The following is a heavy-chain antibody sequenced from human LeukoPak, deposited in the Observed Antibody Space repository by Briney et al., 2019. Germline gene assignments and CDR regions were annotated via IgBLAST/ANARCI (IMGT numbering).Heavy chain of an antibody. Sequence: NRGESLKISCMGSGYSFTSHWIGWVRQMPGKGLEWMGIIYPGDSDTRYSPSFQGQVTISADKSISTAYLQWSSLKASDTAMYYCARHWSQYTYPAPDYWGQGTLVTVSS. CDR2: IYPGDSDT. D-gene: IGHD6-6*01. CDR3: ARHWSQYTYPAPDY. J-gene: IGHJ4*02. CDR1: GYSFTSHW. V-gene: IGHV5-51*01.